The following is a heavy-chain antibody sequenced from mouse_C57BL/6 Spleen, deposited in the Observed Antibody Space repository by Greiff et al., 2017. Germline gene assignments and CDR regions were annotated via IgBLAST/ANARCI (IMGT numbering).Heavy chain of an antibody. J-gene: IGHJ2*01. Sequence: EVQVVESGGGLVQPGGSLKLSCAASGFTFSDYYMYWVRQTPEKRLEWVAYISNGGGSTYYPDTVKGRFTISRDNAKNTLYLQMSRLKSEDTAMYYCARQSTMVLDYWGQGTTLTVSS. CDR2: ISNGGGST. D-gene: IGHD2-2*01. V-gene: IGHV5-12*01. CDR1: GFTFSDYY. CDR3: ARQSTMVLDY.